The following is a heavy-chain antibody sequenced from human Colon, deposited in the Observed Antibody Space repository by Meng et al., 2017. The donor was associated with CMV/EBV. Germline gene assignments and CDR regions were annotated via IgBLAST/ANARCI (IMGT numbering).Heavy chain of an antibody. Sequence: GESLKISCAASGFTVSSNYMSWVRQAPGKGPEWVSAIRGSGDKTSYADSVTGRFSISRDNSKNTLFLQMNGLRAEDTAIYYCAPVGGWGTGTPTTLITWGQGTLVTVSS. CDR2: IRGSGDKT. CDR1: GFTVSSNY. J-gene: IGHJ5*02. D-gene: IGHD4-17*01. V-gene: IGHV3-23*01. CDR3: APVGGWGTGTPTTLIT.